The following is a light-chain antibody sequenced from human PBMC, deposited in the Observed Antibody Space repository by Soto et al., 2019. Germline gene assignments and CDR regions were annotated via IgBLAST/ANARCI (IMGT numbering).Light chain of an antibody. Sequence: QSVLAQPPLVSAAPGQKVTISCSGSSSNIGGNSVSWYQQLPGTAPKLLIYDDDKRPSGIPDRFSGSKSGTSATLGITGFRTGDEADYYCGSWDSSLSAYVFGTGTKVTVL. CDR1: SSNIGGNS. CDR2: DDD. J-gene: IGLJ1*01. CDR3: GSWDSSLSAYV. V-gene: IGLV1-51*01.